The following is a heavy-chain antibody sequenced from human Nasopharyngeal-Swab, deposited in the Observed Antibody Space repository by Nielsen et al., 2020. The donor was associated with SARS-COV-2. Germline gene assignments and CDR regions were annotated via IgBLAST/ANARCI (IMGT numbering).Heavy chain of an antibody. CDR3: AKAPYLRGLDV. CDR1: GFTFSNYW. J-gene: IGHJ6*02. D-gene: IGHD2-21*01. Sequence: GESLKISCAASGFTFSNYWMHWVRQAPGKGLVWVSRINLDGSTTSYADSVRGRFTISRDNAKNTLYLQMNSLRAEDTAVYYCAKAPYLRGLDVWGQGTTVTVSS. V-gene: IGHV3-74*01. CDR2: INLDGSTT.